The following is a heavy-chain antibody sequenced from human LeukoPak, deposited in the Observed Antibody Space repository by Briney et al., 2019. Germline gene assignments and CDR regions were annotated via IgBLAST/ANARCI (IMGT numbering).Heavy chain of an antibody. V-gene: IGHV4-31*03. CDR1: GGSISSGGYY. D-gene: IGHD6-13*01. CDR3: AREIPIAAAGTRWFDP. CDR2: IYYSGST. Sequence: PSETLSLTCTVSGGSISSGGYYWSWIRQHPGKGLEWIGYIYYSGSTYYNPSLKSRVTISVDTSKNQFSLKLSSVTAADTTVYYCAREIPIAAAGTRWFDPWGQGTLVTVSS. J-gene: IGHJ5*02.